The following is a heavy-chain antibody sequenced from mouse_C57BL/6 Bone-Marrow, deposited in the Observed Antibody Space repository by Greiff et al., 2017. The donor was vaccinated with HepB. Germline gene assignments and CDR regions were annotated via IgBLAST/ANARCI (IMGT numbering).Heavy chain of an antibody. CDR1: GYTFTSYW. V-gene: IGHV1-69*01. J-gene: IGHJ2*01. D-gene: IGHD1-3*01. CDR2: IDPSDSYT. CDR3: ALTFDY. Sequence: QVQLQQPGAELVMPGASVKLSCKASGYTFTSYWMHWVKQRPGQGLEWIGEIDPSDSYTNYNQKFKGKSTLTVDKSSSTAYMQLSSLTSEDSAVYYCALTFDYWGQGTTLTVSS.